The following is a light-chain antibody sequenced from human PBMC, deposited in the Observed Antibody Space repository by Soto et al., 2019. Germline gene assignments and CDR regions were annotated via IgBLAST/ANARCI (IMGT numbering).Light chain of an antibody. CDR1: QSVTSN. CDR2: GAS. J-gene: IGKJ1*01. V-gene: IGKV3-15*01. Sequence: DIVLTQSPATLSLSPGERAXXXXXASQSVTSNLAWYQQKPGQAPRLLIYGASTRAAGIPARFSGSGSGTEFTLTISSLQSEDFAVYYCQQYNNWPQTFGQGTKVDIK. CDR3: QQYNNWPQT.